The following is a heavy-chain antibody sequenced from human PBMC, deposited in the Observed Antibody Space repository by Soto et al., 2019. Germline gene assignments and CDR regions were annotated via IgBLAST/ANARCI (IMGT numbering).Heavy chain of an antibody. V-gene: IGHV1-2*04. CDR2: INPNIGST. Sequence: ASVKVSCKASGYTFSSYDIHWVRQAPGQGLEWMGWINPNIGSTNYAQKFQGWVTMTRDTSTSTAYMELSSLRSEDTAVYYCAITRAPNYYGSGRSPGSPLDYWGQGTLVTVSS. D-gene: IGHD3-10*01. J-gene: IGHJ4*02. CDR3: AITRAPNYYGSGRSPGSPLDY. CDR1: GYTFSSYD.